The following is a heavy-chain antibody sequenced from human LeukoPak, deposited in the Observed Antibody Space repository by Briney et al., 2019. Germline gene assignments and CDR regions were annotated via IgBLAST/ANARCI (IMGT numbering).Heavy chain of an antibody. CDR2: IYYSGST. Sequence: PSETLSLTCNVSGGSISRSSYYWGWTRQPPGKGLEWIGSIYYSGSTYYNPSLKSRVTISVDTSRNQFSLKLGSVTAADTAVYYCARHGSIATGAFTYWGQGTLVTVSS. CDR3: ARHGSIATGAFTY. J-gene: IGHJ4*02. V-gene: IGHV4-39*01. CDR1: GGSISRSSYY. D-gene: IGHD6-13*01.